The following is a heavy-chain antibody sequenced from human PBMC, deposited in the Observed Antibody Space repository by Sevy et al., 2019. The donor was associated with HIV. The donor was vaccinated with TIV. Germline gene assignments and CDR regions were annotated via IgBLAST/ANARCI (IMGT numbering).Heavy chain of an antibody. CDR2: ISYDGNKI. V-gene: IGHV3-30*18. J-gene: IGHJ4*02. CDR1: GFTFSNFG. CDR3: AKDCEFCSGGRCYLCWIDY. D-gene: IGHD2-15*01. Sequence: GGSLRLSCAASGFTFSNFGMHWVRQAPGKGLEWLADISYDGNKIYYVDSVKGRFTVSRDNSKNTLYLQMNSLRAEDTAVYFCAKDCEFCSGGRCYLCWIDYWGQGTLVTVSS.